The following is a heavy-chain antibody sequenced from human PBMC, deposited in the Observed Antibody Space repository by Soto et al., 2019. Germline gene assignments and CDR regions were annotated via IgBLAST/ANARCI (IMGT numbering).Heavy chain of an antibody. CDR3: ARSQLATGGKPYYFDS. CDR2: ISYSGST. D-gene: IGHD6-13*01. CDR1: GGSISSSSYY. Sequence: SATLSLTCTVSGGSISSSSYYWSWIRQPPGQGLEWIGYISYSGSTNYSPSLKSRVTISVDTSKNQFSLKLTSVTAADTAVYYCARSQLATGGKPYYFDSWGQGTLVTVSS. V-gene: IGHV4-61*01. J-gene: IGHJ4*02.